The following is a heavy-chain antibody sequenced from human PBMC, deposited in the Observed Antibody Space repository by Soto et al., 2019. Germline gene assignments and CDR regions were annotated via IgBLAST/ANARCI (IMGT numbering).Heavy chain of an antibody. V-gene: IGHV3-7*01. CDR2: IKQDGSEK. Sequence: LGGSLRLSCAASGFTFSTYWMSWVRQAPGKGLEWVANIKQDGSEKYYVDSVKGRFTISRDNAKNSLYLQMNSLRAEDTAVYYCARVPFPDGDFWSGYYFYYYYYGLDVWGQGTSVTVSS. D-gene: IGHD3-3*01. CDR3: ARVPFPDGDFWSGYYFYYYYYGLDV. CDR1: GFTFSTYW. J-gene: IGHJ6*02.